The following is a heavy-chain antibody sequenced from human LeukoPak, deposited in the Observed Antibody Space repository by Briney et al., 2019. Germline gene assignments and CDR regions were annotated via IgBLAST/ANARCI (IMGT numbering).Heavy chain of an antibody. J-gene: IGHJ4*02. D-gene: IGHD5-18*01. CDR3: AKDPGYSFPPYYFDY. CDR2: ISGSGGST. CDR1: GFTFSSYA. Sequence: GGSLRLSCAASGFTFSSYAMSWVRQAPGKGLEWVSAISGSGGSTYYADSVKGRFTISRDNSKNTLYLQMNSLRAEDMAVYYCAKDPGYSFPPYYFDYWGQGTLVTVSS. V-gene: IGHV3-23*01.